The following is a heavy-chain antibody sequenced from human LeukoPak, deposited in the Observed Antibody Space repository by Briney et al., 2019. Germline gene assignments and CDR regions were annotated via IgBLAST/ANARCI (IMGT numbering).Heavy chain of an antibody. CDR1: GGSISSYY. J-gene: IGHJ4*02. D-gene: IGHD2-2*01. Sequence: SETLSLTCTVSGGSISSYYWSWIRQPPGKGLEWIGEINHSGSTNYDPSLKSRVTISVDTSKNQFSLKLSSVTAADTAVYYCARGYYCSSTSCYFDYWGQGTLVTVSS. V-gene: IGHV4-34*01. CDR2: INHSGST. CDR3: ARGYYCSSTSCYFDY.